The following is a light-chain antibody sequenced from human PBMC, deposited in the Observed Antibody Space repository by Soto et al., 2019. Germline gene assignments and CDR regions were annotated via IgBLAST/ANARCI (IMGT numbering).Light chain of an antibody. CDR1: QDIRHD. CDR2: VAT. CDR3: LQDHDYPVT. Sequence: AIQMTQSPSSLSAYVGDTVTITCRASQDIRHDLSWYQQKPGKAPKLLIYVATTLQSGVPSRFSGSGSGTDFTLTISSLQAEDFTAYFCLQDHDYPVTFGGGTKVEIK. J-gene: IGKJ4*01. V-gene: IGKV1-6*01.